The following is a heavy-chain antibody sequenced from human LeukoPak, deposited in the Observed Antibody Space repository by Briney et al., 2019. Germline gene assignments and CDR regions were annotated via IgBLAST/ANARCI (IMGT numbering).Heavy chain of an antibody. J-gene: IGHJ4*02. CDR2: ISGSGGST. CDR3: AKGGRSSGWYGDFDY. V-gene: IGHV3-23*01. CDR1: GFTFSSYA. Sequence: GSLRLSCAASGFTFSSYAMSWVRQAPGKGLEWVSAISGSGGSTYYADSVKGRFTISRDNSKNTLHLQMNSLRAEDTAVYYCAKGGRSSGWYGDFDYWGQGTLVTVSS. D-gene: IGHD6-19*01.